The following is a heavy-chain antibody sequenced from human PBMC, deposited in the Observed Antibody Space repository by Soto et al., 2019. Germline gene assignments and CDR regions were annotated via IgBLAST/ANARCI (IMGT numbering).Heavy chain of an antibody. V-gene: IGHV3-15*07. Sequence: EVQLVESGGGLVKPGGSLRLSCGASGFTLSKAWMNWVRQAPGKGLEWVGRIKNKTYGETTDYAAPVKGRFTISRDDSINTLYLQMDSLKTEDTDVYYCNAKKDVSRGWFDPWGQGTLVTVSS. J-gene: IGHJ5*02. CDR3: NAKKDVSRGWFDP. CDR2: IKNKTYGETT. D-gene: IGHD2-15*01. CDR1: GFTLSKAW.